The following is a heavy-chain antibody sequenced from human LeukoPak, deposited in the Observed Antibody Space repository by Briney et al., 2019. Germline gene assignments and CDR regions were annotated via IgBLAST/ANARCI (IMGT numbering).Heavy chain of an antibody. CDR2: INPNSGGT. D-gene: IGHD6-13*01. CDR3: AREGITVGGTPFLDY. V-gene: IGHV1-2*02. Sequence: ASVKVSCKASGYTFTGYYMHWVRQAPGQGLEWMGWINPNSGGTNYAQKFQGRVTMTRDTSISTAYMELRSLRSDDTAVYFCAREGITVGGTPFLDYWGQGTLVTVSS. J-gene: IGHJ4*02. CDR1: GYTFTGYY.